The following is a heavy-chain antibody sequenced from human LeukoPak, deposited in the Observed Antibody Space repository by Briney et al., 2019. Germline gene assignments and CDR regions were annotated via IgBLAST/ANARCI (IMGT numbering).Heavy chain of an antibody. Sequence: PGGSLRLSCAASGFTFSSYEMNWVRQAPGKGLEWISYISLSGNTIYYADSVKGRFTISRDNAQNSLYLQMNSLRAEDTAVYYCAREGSGSYNYYYGMDVWGQGTTVTVSS. CDR3: AREGSGSYNYYYGMDV. J-gene: IGHJ6*02. CDR2: ISLSGNTI. D-gene: IGHD3-10*01. V-gene: IGHV3-48*03. CDR1: GFTFSSYE.